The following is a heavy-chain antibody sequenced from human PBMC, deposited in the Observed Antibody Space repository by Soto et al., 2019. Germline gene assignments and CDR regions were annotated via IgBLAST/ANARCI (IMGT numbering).Heavy chain of an antibody. CDR1: GFTFSSYG. V-gene: IGHV3-30*18. J-gene: IGHJ5*02. CDR3: AKDRLKLQGNWFDP. CDR2: ISYDGSNK. Sequence: GGSLRLSCAASGFTFSSYGMHWVRQAPGKGLEWVAVISYDGSNKYYADSVKGRFTISRDNSKNTLYLQMNSLRAEDTAVYYCAKDRLKLQGNWFDPWGQGTLVTVSS. D-gene: IGHD1-7*01.